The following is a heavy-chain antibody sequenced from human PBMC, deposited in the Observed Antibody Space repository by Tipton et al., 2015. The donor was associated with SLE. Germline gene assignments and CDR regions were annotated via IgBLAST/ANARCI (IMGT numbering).Heavy chain of an antibody. D-gene: IGHD6-19*01. CDR3: ARPPDIAAAGQCGY. CDR1: GFTFSSYG. J-gene: IGHJ4*02. V-gene: IGHV3-30*02. CDR2: IRHDGRNA. Sequence: SLRLSCVASGFTFSSYGMNWVRQAPGKGLEWVAFIRHDGRNAYYADSVKGRFTISRDNSKNTLYLEMYSLRPEDRAKYFCARPPDIAAAGQCGYCGQGALVSVSS.